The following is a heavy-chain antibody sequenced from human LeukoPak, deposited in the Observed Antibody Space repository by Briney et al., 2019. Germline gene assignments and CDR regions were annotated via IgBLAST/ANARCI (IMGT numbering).Heavy chain of an antibody. D-gene: IGHD6-19*01. V-gene: IGHV3-30*02. CDR3: AKDLAVANNYYGMDV. CDR2: IWYDGSNK. J-gene: IGHJ6*02. CDR1: GFTFSSYG. Sequence: GGSLRLSCAASGFTFSSYGMHWVRQAPGKGLEWVAVIWYDGSNKYYADSVKGRFTISRDNSKDTLYLQMNSLRAEDTAVYYCAKDLAVANNYYGMDVWGQGTTVTVSS.